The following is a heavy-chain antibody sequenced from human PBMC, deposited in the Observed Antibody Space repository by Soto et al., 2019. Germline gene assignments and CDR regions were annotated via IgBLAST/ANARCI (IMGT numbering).Heavy chain of an antibody. J-gene: IGHJ4*02. V-gene: IGHV1-46*01. CDR2: INPSGGSA. CDR3: ARTSPTTYYFDY. CDR1: GYTFTSYY. D-gene: IGHD1-26*01. Sequence: ASVKVSCKASGYTFTSYYMHWVRQAPGQGLEWMGIINPSGGSASYAQKFQGRVTMTRDTSTSTVYMELSSLRSEDTAVYYCARTSPTTYYFDYWGQGTLVTVSS.